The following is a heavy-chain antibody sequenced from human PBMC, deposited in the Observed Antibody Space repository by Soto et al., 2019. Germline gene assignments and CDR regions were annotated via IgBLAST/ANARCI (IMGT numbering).Heavy chain of an antibody. CDR3: ATAPHTIFGVTNNWFDP. CDR2: MNPNSGNT. J-gene: IGHJ5*02. CDR1: GYTFTSYD. D-gene: IGHD3-3*01. Sequence: ASVKVSCKASGYTFTSYDINWVRQATGQGLEWMGWMNPNSGNTGYAQKFQGRVTMTRNTSISTAYMELSSLRSEDTAVYYCATAPHTIFGVTNNWFDPWGQGTLVTVSS. V-gene: IGHV1-8*01.